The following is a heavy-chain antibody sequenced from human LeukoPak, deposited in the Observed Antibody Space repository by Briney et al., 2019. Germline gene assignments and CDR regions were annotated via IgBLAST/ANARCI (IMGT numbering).Heavy chain of an antibody. Sequence: GGSLRLSCAASGFTFSSYSMNWVRQAPGKGLEWVSSISSSSSYIYYADSVKGRFTISRDNAKNSLYLQMNSLRAEDTAVYYCASASYGSGTYAFDIWGQGTMVTVSS. CDR3: ASASYGSGTYAFDI. CDR2: ISSSSSYI. CDR1: GFTFSSYS. V-gene: IGHV3-21*01. D-gene: IGHD3-10*01. J-gene: IGHJ3*02.